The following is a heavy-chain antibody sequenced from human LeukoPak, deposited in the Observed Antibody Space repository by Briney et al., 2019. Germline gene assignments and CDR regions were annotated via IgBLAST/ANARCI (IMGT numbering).Heavy chain of an antibody. J-gene: IGHJ4*02. CDR2: ISYSGST. V-gene: IGHV4-59*01. D-gene: IGHD2-21*02. CDR1: GDSISSNH. CDR3: ARDLAYCGGDCYPGGDY. Sequence: SETLSLTCTVSGDSISSNHWSWIRQPPGKGLEWIGYISYSGSTSYNPSLKSRVTISVDTSKNQFSLKLSSVTAADTAVYYCARDLAYCGGDCYPGGDYWGQGTLVSVSS.